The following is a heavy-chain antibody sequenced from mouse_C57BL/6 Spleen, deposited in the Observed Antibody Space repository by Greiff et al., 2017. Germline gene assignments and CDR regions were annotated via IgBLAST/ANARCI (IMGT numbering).Heavy chain of an antibody. J-gene: IGHJ4*01. CDR1: GFTFSSYT. D-gene: IGHD2-1*01. Sequence: EVHLVESGGGLVKPGGSLKLSCAASGFTFSSYTMSWVRQTPEKRLEWVATISGGGGNTYYPDSVKGRFTISRDNAKNTLYLQMSSLRSEDTALYYCARFYGNTMDYWGQGTSVTVSS. CDR2: ISGGGGNT. CDR3: ARFYGNTMDY. V-gene: IGHV5-9*01.